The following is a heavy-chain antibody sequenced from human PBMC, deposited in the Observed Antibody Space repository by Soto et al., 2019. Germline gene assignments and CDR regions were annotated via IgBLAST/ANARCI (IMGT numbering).Heavy chain of an antibody. Sequence: PSETLSLTWTVSGTSISSYYWSWIRQPPGKGLECIANIHYSGTTNYNPSLASRVTLSVDTSKNQFSVKMTSVTAADRGMYFSPRYNSYAIADRGRGTLITVSS. CDR3: PRYNSYAIAD. V-gene: IGHV4-59*01. CDR2: IHYSGTT. J-gene: IGHJ1*01. D-gene: IGHD2-8*01. CDR1: GTSISSYY.